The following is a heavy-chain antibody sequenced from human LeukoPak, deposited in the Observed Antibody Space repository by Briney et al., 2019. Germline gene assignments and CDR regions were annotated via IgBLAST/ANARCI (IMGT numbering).Heavy chain of an antibody. D-gene: IGHD3-10*01. CDR1: GGSFSGYY. V-gene: IGHV4-34*01. CDR2: INHSGST. CDR3: ARGLPPYYGSGSYRMRWFDP. Sequence: SETLSLTCAVYGGSFSGYYWSWIRQPPGKGLEWIGEINHSGSTNYNPSLKSRVTISVDTSKNQFSLKLSSVPAADTAVYYCARGLPPYYGSGSYRMRWFDPWGQGTLVTVSS. J-gene: IGHJ5*02.